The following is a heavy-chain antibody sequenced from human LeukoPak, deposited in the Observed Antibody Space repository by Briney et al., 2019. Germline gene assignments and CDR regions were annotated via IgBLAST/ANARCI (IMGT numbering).Heavy chain of an antibody. CDR1: GGSISSSY. V-gene: IGHV4-59*01. CDR2: VSYGGST. CDR3: ARVSWPGRGSHFDP. J-gene: IGHJ5*02. D-gene: IGHD3-16*01. Sequence: PSETLSLTCTVSGGSISSSYWNWIRQPPGKGLEWIGYVSYGGSTNYNPSLKSRVTISVDTSKNQLSLRLNSVTAADTAVYYCARVSWPGRGSHFDPWGQGALVTVSS.